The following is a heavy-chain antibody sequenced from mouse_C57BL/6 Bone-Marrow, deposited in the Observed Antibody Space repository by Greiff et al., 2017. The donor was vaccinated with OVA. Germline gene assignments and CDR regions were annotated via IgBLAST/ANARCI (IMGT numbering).Heavy chain of an antibody. J-gene: IGHJ4*01. Sequence: EVQGVESGGGLVQPGGSLKLSCAASGFTFSDYGMHWVRQAPEKGLEWVAYISSGSSTIYYADKVKGRFTISRDNAKNTLFLQMTSLRSEDTAMYYCARPTTVVATGGLPDYWGQGTSVTVSS. D-gene: IGHD1-1*01. V-gene: IGHV5-17*01. CDR2: ISSGSSTI. CDR1: GFTFSDYG. CDR3: ARPTTVVATGGLPDY.